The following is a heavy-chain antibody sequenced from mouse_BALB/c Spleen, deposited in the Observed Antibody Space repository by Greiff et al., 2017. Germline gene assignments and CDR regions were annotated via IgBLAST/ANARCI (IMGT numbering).Heavy chain of an antibody. CDR2: ISSGGST. D-gene: IGHD1-2*01. CDR1: GFTFSSYA. Sequence: DVQLVESGGGLVKPGGSLKLSCAASGFTFSSYAMSWVRQTPEKGLEWVASISSGGSTYYPDSVKGRFTISRDNASNILYLQMSSLRSEDTAMYYCARGGTATSWFAYWGQGTLVTVS. V-gene: IGHV5-6-5*01. CDR3: ARGGTATSWFAY. J-gene: IGHJ3*01.